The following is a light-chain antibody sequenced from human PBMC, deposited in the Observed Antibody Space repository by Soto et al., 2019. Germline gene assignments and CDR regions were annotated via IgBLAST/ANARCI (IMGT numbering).Light chain of an antibody. CDR2: GAS. Sequence: EIVMTQSPASLSVSPGGRATLSCRASQSITNNLAWYQQKPGQAPRLLIYGASARATGIPARFSGSGSETEFTLTISSLQSEDSAVYSCQHYNNWPPWAFGQGTKVEIK. CDR1: QSITNN. V-gene: IGKV3-15*01. J-gene: IGKJ1*01. CDR3: QHYNNWPPWA.